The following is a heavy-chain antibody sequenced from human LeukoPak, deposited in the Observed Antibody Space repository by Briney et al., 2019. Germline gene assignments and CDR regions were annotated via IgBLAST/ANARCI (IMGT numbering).Heavy chain of an antibody. CDR1: GFILSDHY. CDR2: IKQDGSEK. CDR3: SRSLNY. Sequence: PGGSLRLSCAASGFILSDHYMDWVRQAPGKGLEWVANIKQDGSEKYYVDSVKGRFTISRDNAKNSLYLQMNSLRAEDTAVYYCSRSLNYWGQGTLVTVSS. V-gene: IGHV3-7*01. J-gene: IGHJ4*02.